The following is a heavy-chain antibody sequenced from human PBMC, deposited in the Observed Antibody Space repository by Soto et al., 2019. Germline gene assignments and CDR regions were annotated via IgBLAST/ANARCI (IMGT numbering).Heavy chain of an antibody. CDR3: ARSVAVPGAHIDY. D-gene: IGHD6-19*01. Sequence: SETLSLTCSVSGGSISGSYWSWIRQSPGKGLEWLGYVYYTGSTNYSPSLRSRVSISVDTSKNEFSLRLSSVTAADTAVYFCARSVAVPGAHIDYGAQGTQVTVS. V-gene: IGHV4-59*01. CDR1: GGSISGSY. CDR2: VYYTGST. J-gene: IGHJ4*02.